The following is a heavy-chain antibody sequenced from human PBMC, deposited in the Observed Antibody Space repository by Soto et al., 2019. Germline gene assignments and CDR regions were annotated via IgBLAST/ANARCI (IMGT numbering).Heavy chain of an antibody. D-gene: IGHD2-2*01. V-gene: IGHV1-69*01. CDR1: GGTFSSYA. CDR2: IIPIYGTA. J-gene: IGHJ6*02. CDR3: ARSQGSSTSLEIYYYYYYGMDV. Sequence: QVQLVQSGAEVKKPGSSVKVSCKASGGTFSSYAISWVRQAPGQGLEWMGGIIPIYGTANYAQKFQGRVTITADESTSTAYMELSSLRSEDTAVYYCARSQGSSTSLEIYYYYYYGMDVWGQGTKVTVSS.